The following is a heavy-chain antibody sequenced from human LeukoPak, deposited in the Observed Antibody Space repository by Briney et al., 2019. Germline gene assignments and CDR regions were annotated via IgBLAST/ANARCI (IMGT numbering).Heavy chain of an antibody. CDR1: GFTFWTYG. V-gene: IGHV3-23*01. CDR3: AKEYSSTAYYLDDAFDI. J-gene: IGHJ3*02. CDR2: ITGSGSDT. D-gene: IGHD2-2*01. Sequence: GGSLRLSCAASGFTFWTYGMSWVRQAPGKGLKWVSTITGSGSDTYFAASVKGRFTISRDNSKNTLYLHMNSLRAEDTAVYFCAKEYSSTAYYLDDAFDIWGQGTMVTVSS.